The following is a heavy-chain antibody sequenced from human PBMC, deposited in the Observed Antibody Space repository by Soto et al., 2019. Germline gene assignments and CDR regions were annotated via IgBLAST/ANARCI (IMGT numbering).Heavy chain of an antibody. CDR2: ISWDGGIT. J-gene: IGHJ4*02. Sequence: GGSLRLSCAASGFTFDDYTMQWVRQAPGKGLEWVSLISWDGGITYYADSVKGRFTISRDNSKNSLYLQMNSLTTEDTALYYCSKAGAYNSGSYFDYWGQGTLVTVSS. V-gene: IGHV3-43*01. CDR3: SKAGAYNSGSYFDY. CDR1: GFTFDDYT. D-gene: IGHD5-18*01.